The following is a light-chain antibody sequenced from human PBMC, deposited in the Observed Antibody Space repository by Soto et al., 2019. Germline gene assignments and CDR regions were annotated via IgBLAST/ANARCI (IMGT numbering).Light chain of an antibody. CDR1: TSNIGTYA. V-gene: IGLV1-44*01. CDR2: RNH. Sequence: QSVLTQSPSASGTPGQRVTISCSGSTSNIGTYAVNWYQQLPGTAPALLIFRNHQRPSGVPDRFSGSKSGTSASLAISGPQSADAADYYCAAWDDSLRAVVFGGGTKLTVL. CDR3: AAWDDSLRAVV. J-gene: IGLJ2*01.